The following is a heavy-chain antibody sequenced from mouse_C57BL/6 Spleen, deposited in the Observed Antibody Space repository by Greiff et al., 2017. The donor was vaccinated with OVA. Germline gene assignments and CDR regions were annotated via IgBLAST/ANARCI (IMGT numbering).Heavy chain of an antibody. CDR2: ISNGGGST. CDR3: ARRGDYEWYFDV. CDR1: GFTFSDYY. D-gene: IGHD2-4*01. V-gene: IGHV5-12*01. J-gene: IGHJ1*03. Sequence: DVKLVESGGGLVQPGGSLKLSCAASGFTFSDYYMYWVRQTPEKRLEWVAYISNGGGSTYYPDTVKGRFTISRDNAKNTLYLQMSRLKSEDTAMYYCARRGDYEWYFDVWGTGTTVTVSS.